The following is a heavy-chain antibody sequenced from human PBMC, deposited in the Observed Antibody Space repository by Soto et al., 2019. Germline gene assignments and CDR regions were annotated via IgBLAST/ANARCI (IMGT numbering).Heavy chain of an antibody. V-gene: IGHV2-5*02. D-gene: IGHD3-16*01. Sequence: QITLKESGPTLVKPTQTLTLTCTFSGFSLSTSGVGVGWIRQPPGKALEWLALIYWDDDKRYSPSLTSRLTITQDTSKTQVVPTMTNMDPVDTATYYCAHSLYDYVWGTNWFDPWGQGTLVTVSS. CDR3: AHSLYDYVWGTNWFDP. CDR1: GFSLSTSGVG. CDR2: IYWDDDK. J-gene: IGHJ5*02.